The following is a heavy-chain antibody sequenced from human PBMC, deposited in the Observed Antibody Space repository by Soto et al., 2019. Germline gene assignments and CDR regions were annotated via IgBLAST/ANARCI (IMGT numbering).Heavy chain of an antibody. CDR1: GFTFSSYA. Sequence: EVQLLESGGGLVQPGGSLRLSCAASGFTFSSYAMSWVRQAPGKGLEWVSAISGSGGSTYYADSVKGRFTISRDNSKNTLYLQMNRQRDEDTAVYYCAKDGWYSSSRSGMDVWGQRTTVTVSS. V-gene: IGHV3-23*01. CDR3: AKDGWYSSSRSGMDV. J-gene: IGHJ6*02. D-gene: IGHD6-6*01. CDR2: ISGSGGST.